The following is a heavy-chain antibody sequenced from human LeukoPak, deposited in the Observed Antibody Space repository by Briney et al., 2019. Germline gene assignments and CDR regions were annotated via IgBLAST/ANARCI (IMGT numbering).Heavy chain of an antibody. V-gene: IGHV3-23*01. CDR3: AGIWFGELAPHRLDY. J-gene: IGHJ4*02. CDR1: GFSFSGEA. CDR2: ISGSGGST. Sequence: PGGSLRLSCAASGFSFSGEAMSWVRQAPGKGQEWVSAISGSGGSTYYADSVKGRFTISRDNSKNTLYLQMNSLRAEDTAVYYCAGIWFGELAPHRLDYWGQGTLVTVSS. D-gene: IGHD3-10*01.